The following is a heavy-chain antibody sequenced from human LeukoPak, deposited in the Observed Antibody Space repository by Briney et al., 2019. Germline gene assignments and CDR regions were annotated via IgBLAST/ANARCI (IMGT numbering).Heavy chain of an antibody. D-gene: IGHD1-7*01. Sequence: PGGSLRLSCAASGFTFSSYAMSWVRQAPGKGLEWVSAISGSGGSTYYADSVKGRFTISRDNSKNALYLQMNSLRAEDTAVYYCAKDRITGTTWNWFDPWGQGTLVTVSS. CDR2: ISGSGGST. CDR1: GFTFSSYA. J-gene: IGHJ5*02. V-gene: IGHV3-23*01. CDR3: AKDRITGTTWNWFDP.